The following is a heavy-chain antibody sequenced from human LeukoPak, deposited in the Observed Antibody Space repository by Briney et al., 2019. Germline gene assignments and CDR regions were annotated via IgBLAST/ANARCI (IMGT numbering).Heavy chain of an antibody. V-gene: IGHV3-9*01. CDR3: AKASGRYRITYYFDY. CDR1: GFTFDDYA. D-gene: IGHD5-12*01. Sequence: GGSLRLSCAASGFTFDDYAMHWVRQAPGKGLEWVSGISWNSGSIGYADSVKGRFTISRDNAKNSLYLQMNSLRAEDTALYYCAKASGRYRITYYFDYWGQGTLVTVSS. J-gene: IGHJ4*02. CDR2: ISWNSGSI.